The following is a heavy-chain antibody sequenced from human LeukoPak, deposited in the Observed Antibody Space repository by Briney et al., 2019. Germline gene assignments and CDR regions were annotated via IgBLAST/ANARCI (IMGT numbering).Heavy chain of an antibody. J-gene: IGHJ6*02. CDR2: INPNSGGT. CDR3: ARDLDVRYYYDRGGALDMDV. Sequence: ASVKVSCKASGYTFSGYYMHWVRQAPGQGLEWMGRINPNSGGTIYAQKFQGRVTLTRDTSISTAYMELSGLRSDDTAVYYCARDLDVRYYYDRGGALDMDVWGQGTTVTVSS. D-gene: IGHD3-22*01. V-gene: IGHV1-2*06. CDR1: GYTFSGYY.